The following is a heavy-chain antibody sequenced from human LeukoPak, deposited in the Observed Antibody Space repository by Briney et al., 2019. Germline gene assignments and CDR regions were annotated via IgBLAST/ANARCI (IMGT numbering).Heavy chain of an antibody. CDR1: GGSISSYY. J-gene: IGHJ4*02. CDR3: ARGDLAGWKDY. D-gene: IGHD3-3*02. V-gene: IGHV4-59*01. Sequence: SETLSLTCTVSGGSISSYYWSWIRQPPGKGLEWIGYIYYSGSTNYNPSLKSRVTISVDTSKNQFSLKLSSVTAADTAVYYCARGDLAGWKDYWGQGTLVTVSS. CDR2: IYYSGST.